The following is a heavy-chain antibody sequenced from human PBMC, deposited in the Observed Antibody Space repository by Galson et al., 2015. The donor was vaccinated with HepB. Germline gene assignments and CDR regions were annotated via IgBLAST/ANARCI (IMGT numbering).Heavy chain of an antibody. V-gene: IGHV3-33*01. CDR1: GFTFSSYG. J-gene: IGHJ4*02. Sequence: SLRLSCAASGFTFSSYGMHWVRQAPGKGLEWVAVIWYDGSNKYYADSVKGRFTISRDNSKNTLYLQMNSLRAEDTAVYYCARVGSSGYVFDYWGQGTLVTVSS. CDR2: IWYDGSNK. CDR3: ARVGSSGYVFDY. D-gene: IGHD3-22*01.